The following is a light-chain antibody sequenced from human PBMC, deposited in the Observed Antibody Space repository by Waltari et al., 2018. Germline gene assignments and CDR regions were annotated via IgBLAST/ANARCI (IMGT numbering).Light chain of an antibody. V-gene: IGLV2-14*01. J-gene: IGLJ1*01. Sequence: QSALTQPASVSGSPGHAITIHCTRTSSDPGGYNYAPRYQQHQGKAPKLMIYGVSNRPSGVSNRFSGSKSGNTASLTISGLQAEDEADYYCSSYTSSSTHNYVFGTGTKVTVL. CDR3: SSYTSSSTHNYV. CDR1: SSDPGGYNY. CDR2: GVS.